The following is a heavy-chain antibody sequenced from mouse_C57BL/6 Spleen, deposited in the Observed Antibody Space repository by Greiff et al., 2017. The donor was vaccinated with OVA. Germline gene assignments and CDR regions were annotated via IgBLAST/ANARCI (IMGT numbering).Heavy chain of an antibody. CDR2: ISYSGST. Sequence: EVQLQQSGPGLAKPSQTLSLTCSVTGYSITSDYWNWIRKFPGHKLEYMGYISYSGSTYYNPSLKSRISITRDTSKNQYYLQLNSVTTEDTATYCCARNPSYYSKDYAMDYWGQGTSVTVSS. CDR3: ARNPSYYSKDYAMDY. CDR1: GYSITSDY. J-gene: IGHJ4*01. D-gene: IGHD2-5*01. V-gene: IGHV3-8*01.